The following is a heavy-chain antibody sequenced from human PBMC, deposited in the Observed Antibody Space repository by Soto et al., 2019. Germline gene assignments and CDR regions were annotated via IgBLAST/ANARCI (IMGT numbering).Heavy chain of an antibody. D-gene: IGHD4-17*01. Sequence: QVTLKESGPVLVKPTEPLTLTCTVSGFSLGNGRMGVSWIRQPPGKPLEWLAHFFSDAERSYSASMQSRLTMSMDTSGSQVVLIMTNMDPVDTATYYCARMDGDSNYYARDVWGQGTTVTVSS. CDR2: FFSDAER. J-gene: IGHJ6*02. CDR3: ARMDGDSNYYARDV. CDR1: GFSLGNGRMG. V-gene: IGHV2-26*01.